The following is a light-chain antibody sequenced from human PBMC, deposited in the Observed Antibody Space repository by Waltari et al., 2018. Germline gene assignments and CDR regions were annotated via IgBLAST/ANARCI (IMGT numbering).Light chain of an antibody. J-gene: IGLJ3*02. Sequence: QSVLTQPPSVSAAPGQKVTIPCSGSSSNIGTHYVSWYQQLPGTAPQLLIYDNNRRPSGIPDRFSGSKSGTSATLGITGLQTGDEADYYCGTWDSSLRAGGVFGGGTKLTVL. CDR3: GTWDSSLRAGGV. CDR2: DNN. V-gene: IGLV1-51*01. CDR1: SSNIGTHY.